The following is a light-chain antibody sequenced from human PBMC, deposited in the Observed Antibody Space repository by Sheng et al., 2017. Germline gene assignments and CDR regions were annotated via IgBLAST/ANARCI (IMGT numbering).Light chain of an antibody. V-gene: IGKV3-20*01. J-gene: IGKJ4*01. Sequence: IVLTQSPGTLSVSPGERVTLSCRASERISGNYLAWYQQKPGQTPRLLINGASSRATGIPDRFSGSGSGTDFTLTISRLEPEDFAVYYCQHYGSTPPVTFGGGTKVEI. CDR2: GAS. CDR1: ERISGNY. CDR3: QHYGSTPPVT.